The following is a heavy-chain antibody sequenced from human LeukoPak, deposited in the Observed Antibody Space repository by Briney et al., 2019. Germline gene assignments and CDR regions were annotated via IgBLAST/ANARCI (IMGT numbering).Heavy chain of an antibody. D-gene: IGHD1-1*01. J-gene: IGHJ5*02. Sequence: PSETLSLTCTVSGGSISSYYWSWIRQPPGKGLEWIGYISYSGSTNFNPSLKSRVTISVDASKNQFSLKLSSVTAADTAVYYCAREGTAGTNLNWFDPWGQGTLVTVSS. CDR3: AREGTAGTNLNWFDP. CDR2: ISYSGST. V-gene: IGHV4-59*01. CDR1: GGSISSYY.